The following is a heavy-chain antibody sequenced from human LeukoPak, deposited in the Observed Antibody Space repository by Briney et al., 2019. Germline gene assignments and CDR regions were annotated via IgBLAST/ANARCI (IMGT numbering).Heavy chain of an antibody. CDR1: GFTFSDHY. CDR3: AKGAMHYYDSSGHNYFDY. CDR2: MSGSGGST. Sequence: GGSLRLSCAASGFTFSDHYMDWVRQAPGKGLEWVSAMSGSGGSTYYADSVKGRFSISRDNSKNTLHLQVNSLRAEDTAVYYCAKGAMHYYDSSGHNYFDYWGQGTLVTVSS. D-gene: IGHD3-22*01. J-gene: IGHJ4*02. V-gene: IGHV3-23*01.